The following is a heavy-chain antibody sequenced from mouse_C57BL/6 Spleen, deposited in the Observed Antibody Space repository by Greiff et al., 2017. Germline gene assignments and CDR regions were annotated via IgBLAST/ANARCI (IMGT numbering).Heavy chain of an antibody. CDR1: GFSLTSYG. Sequence: QVQLKESGPGLVQPSQSLSITCTVSGFSLTSYGVHWVRQSPGKGLEWLGVIWSGRSTDYNAAFISRLSISKDNSKSQVFFKMNSLQADDTAIYYCARTGDSGAWFAYWGQGTLVTVSA. V-gene: IGHV2-2*01. CDR2: IWSGRST. J-gene: IGHJ3*01. CDR3: ARTGDSGAWFAY.